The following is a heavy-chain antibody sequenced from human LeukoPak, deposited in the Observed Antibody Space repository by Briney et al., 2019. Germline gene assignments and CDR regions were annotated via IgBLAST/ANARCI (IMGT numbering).Heavy chain of an antibody. J-gene: IGHJ3*01. Sequence: SETLSLTCTVSGGSISSYYWSWIRQPPGKGLEWIGYIYYSGSTNYNPSLKSRVTISVDTSKNQFSLKLSSVTAADTAVYYCAREHCSGGSCYPQYGAFDVWGQGTMVTVSS. CDR2: IYYSGST. V-gene: IGHV4-59*01. D-gene: IGHD2-15*01. CDR3: AREHCSGGSCYPQYGAFDV. CDR1: GGSISSYY.